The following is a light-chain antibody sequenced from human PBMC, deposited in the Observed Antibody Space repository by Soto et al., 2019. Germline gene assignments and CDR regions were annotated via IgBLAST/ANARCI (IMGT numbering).Light chain of an antibody. V-gene: IGKV3-11*01. CDR3: QQRTRWPMT. CDR2: DGS. J-gene: IGKJ5*01. CDR1: QNLHSF. Sequence: EIVLTQSPATLSVSQGERVTLSCRASQNLHSFLNWYQQRPGQAPRPLIYDGSKRAAGVPDRISGDGSGTDYTLTISSLEPEDFAVYYCQQRTRWPMTFGQGTRLEIK.